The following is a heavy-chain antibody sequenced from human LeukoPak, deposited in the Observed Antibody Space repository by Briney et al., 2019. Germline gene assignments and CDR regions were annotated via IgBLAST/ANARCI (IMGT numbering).Heavy chain of an antibody. V-gene: IGHV3-30*02. CDR1: GFTFSSYG. Sequence: PGGSLRLSCAASGFTFSSYGMHWVRQAPGKGLEWVAFIRYDGDNKYYADSVKGRFTSSRDNSKNTLYLQMNSLRAEDTAVYYCARRTDAFDIWGQGTMVTVSS. J-gene: IGHJ3*02. CDR2: IRYDGDNK. CDR3: ARRTDAFDI.